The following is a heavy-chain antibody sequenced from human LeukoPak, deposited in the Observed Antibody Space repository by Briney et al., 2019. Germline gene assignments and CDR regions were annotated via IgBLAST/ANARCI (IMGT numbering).Heavy chain of an antibody. CDR1: GGTFSSYA. D-gene: IGHD3-22*01. Sequence: SVKVSCTASGGTFSSYAISWVRQAPGQGLEWMGGIIPIFGTANYAQKFQGRVTITTDESTSTAYMELSSLRSEDTAVYYCARRAYDSSGYSFWYYFDYWGQGTLVTVSS. V-gene: IGHV1-69*05. J-gene: IGHJ4*02. CDR3: ARRAYDSSGYSFWYYFDY. CDR2: IIPIFGTA.